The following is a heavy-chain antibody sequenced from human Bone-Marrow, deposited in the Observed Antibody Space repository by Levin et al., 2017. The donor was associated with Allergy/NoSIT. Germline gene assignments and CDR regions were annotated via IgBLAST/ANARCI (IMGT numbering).Heavy chain of an antibody. J-gene: IGHJ4*02. CDR1: GFTFSSYG. D-gene: IGHD3-22*01. CDR2: ISYDGSNK. V-gene: IGHV3-30*03. Sequence: GGSLRLSCAASGFTFSSYGMHWVRQAPGKGLEWVAVISYDGSNKYYADSVKGRFTISRDNSKNTLYLQMNSLRAEDTAVYYCATPDYYDSSGYGAEYYFDYWGQGTLVTVSS. CDR3: ATPDYYDSSGYGAEYYFDY.